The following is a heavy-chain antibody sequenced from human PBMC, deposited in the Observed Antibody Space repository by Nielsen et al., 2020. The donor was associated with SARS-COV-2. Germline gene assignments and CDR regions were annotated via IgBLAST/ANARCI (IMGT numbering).Heavy chain of an antibody. V-gene: IGHV3-74*01. CDR3: VGDTGGRWGEL. J-gene: IGHJ4*02. D-gene: IGHD2-15*01. CDR2: INNDGSST. CDR1: GFTFSSHW. Sequence: GESLKISCVASGFTFSSHWMHWVRQVPGKGQLWLSRINNDGSSTSYADSVKGRFTISRDNAKNTLWLEMNSLRVDDTAVYYCVGDTGGRWGELWGQGTLVTVSS.